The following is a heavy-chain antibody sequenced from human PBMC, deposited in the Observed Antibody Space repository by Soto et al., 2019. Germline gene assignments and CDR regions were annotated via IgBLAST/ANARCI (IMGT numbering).Heavy chain of an antibody. Sequence: SETLSLTCTVSGDSMSSSSDYWGWIRQPPGKGLEWIGSLSYTGSTYYNPSLKSRVTISVDTSKNQFSLKLTSVTAADTAVYYCARGDYDFWGGYYPLEYWGQGALVTVSS. CDR1: GDSMSSSSDY. V-gene: IGHV4-39*01. J-gene: IGHJ4*02. D-gene: IGHD3-3*01. CDR2: LSYTGST. CDR3: ARGDYDFWGGYYPLEY.